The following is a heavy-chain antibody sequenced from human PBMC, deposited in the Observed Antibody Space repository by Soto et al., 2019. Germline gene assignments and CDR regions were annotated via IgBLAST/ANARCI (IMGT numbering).Heavy chain of an antibody. CDR1: GYSISSGYY. V-gene: IGHV4-38-2*01. CDR2: IYHSGST. Sequence: SETLSLTCAVSGYSISSGYYWGWIRQPPGKGLEWIGSIYHSGSTYYNPSLKSRVTISVDTSKNQFSLKLSSVTAADTAVYYCARGPYGDSYYYYYGVDVWGQGTTVTVSS. CDR3: ARGPYGDSYYYYYGVDV. J-gene: IGHJ6*02. D-gene: IGHD4-17*01.